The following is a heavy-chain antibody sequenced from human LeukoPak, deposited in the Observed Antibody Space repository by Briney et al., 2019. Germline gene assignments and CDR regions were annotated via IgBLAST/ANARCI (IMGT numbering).Heavy chain of an antibody. V-gene: IGHV4-4*07. CDR1: GGSISSYY. CDR2: FYSGST. J-gene: IGHJ4*02. Sequence: SETLSLTCTVSGGSISSYYWSWIRQPAGKGLEWIGRFYSGSTNYNPSLKSRVTMSVDTSKNQFSLKLSSVTAADTAVYYCASDSRIRGAPGAFDYWGQGTLVTVSS. CDR3: ASDSRIRGAPGAFDY. D-gene: IGHD1-26*01.